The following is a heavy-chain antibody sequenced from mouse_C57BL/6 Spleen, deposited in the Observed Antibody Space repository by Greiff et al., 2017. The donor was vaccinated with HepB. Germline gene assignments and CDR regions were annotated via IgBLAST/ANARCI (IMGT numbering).Heavy chain of an antibody. Sequence: VQLQQSGAELARPGASVKLSCKASGYTFTSYGISWVKQRTGQGLEWIGEIYPRSGNTYYNEKFKGKATLTADKSSSTAYMELRSLTSEDSAVYFCATGTEGRDYWGQVTTLTVSS. J-gene: IGHJ2*01. CDR2: IYPRSGNT. CDR1: GYTFTSYG. V-gene: IGHV1-81*01. D-gene: IGHD4-1*01. CDR3: ATGTEGRDY.